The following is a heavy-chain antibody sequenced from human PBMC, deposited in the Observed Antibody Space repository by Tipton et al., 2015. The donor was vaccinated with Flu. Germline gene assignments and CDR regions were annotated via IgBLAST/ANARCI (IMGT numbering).Heavy chain of an antibody. CDR1: GYTFTNYN. V-gene: IGHV1-46*01. CDR2: IYPAGGGT. CDR3: ARDRGFGAYTFDY. D-gene: IGHD3-10*01. Sequence: QVQLVQSGAEVKKPGASVRISCTASGYTFTNYNMHWVRQAPGQGPEWMGIIYPAGGGTTYAQTFQGRVTLTRDKSTSTVYMELSSLRSEDTAFYYWARDRGFGAYTFDYWGQGTLVTVAS. J-gene: IGHJ4*02.